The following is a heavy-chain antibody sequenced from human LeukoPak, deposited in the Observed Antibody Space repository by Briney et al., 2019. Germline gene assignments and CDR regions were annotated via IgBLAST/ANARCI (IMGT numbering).Heavy chain of an antibody. Sequence: GGSLRLSCAASGFTVSSNYMSWVRQAPGKGLEWVSVIYSGGSTYYADSVKGRFTISRDNSKNTLYLQMNSLRAEDTAVYYCAKGIPAPIGKFDYWGQGTLVTVSS. J-gene: IGHJ4*02. CDR2: IYSGGST. CDR3: AKGIPAPIGKFDY. CDR1: GFTVSSNY. V-gene: IGHV3-53*01. D-gene: IGHD2-2*01.